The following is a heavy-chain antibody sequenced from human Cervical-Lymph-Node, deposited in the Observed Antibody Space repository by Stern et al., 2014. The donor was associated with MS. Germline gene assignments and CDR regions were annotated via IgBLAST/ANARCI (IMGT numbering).Heavy chain of an antibody. V-gene: IGHV1-46*01. CDR2: INPNGSVT. CDR3: TRAVGGVGRE. D-gene: IGHD3-16*01. J-gene: IGHJ4*02. Sequence: MQLVESGPEVKKPGASVMVSCKTSGYTFTNYYIHWVRQAPGQGLEWMGIINPNGSVTASAPKFQGRLTMTRDTSTTPIYMRLITLTSEDTAMYYCTRAVGGVGREWGQGTLVFVSS. CDR1: GYTFTNYY.